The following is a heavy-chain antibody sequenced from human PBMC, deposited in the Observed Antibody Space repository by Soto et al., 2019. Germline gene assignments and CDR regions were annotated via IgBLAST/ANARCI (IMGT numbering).Heavy chain of an antibody. V-gene: IGHV6-1*01. J-gene: IGHJ3*02. CDR2: TYHGSKWST. D-gene: IGHD2-8*02. CDR1: GDSVSSNSAA. CDR3: ARGWLRTGFDN. Sequence: SQTLSLTCVISGDSVSSNSAAWNWIRQSPSRGPEWLGRTYHGSKWSTDYAVTVKSRISVNTDTSRNQFSLQLSSVTPEDTGVDYCARGWLRTGFDNWRHGTMVTVSS.